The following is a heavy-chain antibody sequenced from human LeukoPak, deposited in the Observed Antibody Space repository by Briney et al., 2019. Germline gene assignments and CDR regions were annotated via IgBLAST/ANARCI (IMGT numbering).Heavy chain of an antibody. Sequence: ASVKVSCKASGYSFTSYGITWVRQAPGQGLEWMGWISTYNDNTNYAQKLQGRVTMTTDTSTTTAYMELRSLRSDDTAVHYCARNSGSYLRWHYWGQGTLVTVSS. J-gene: IGHJ4*02. CDR1: GYSFTSYG. V-gene: IGHV1-18*01. CDR3: ARNSGSYLRWHY. CDR2: ISTYNDNT. D-gene: IGHD1-26*01.